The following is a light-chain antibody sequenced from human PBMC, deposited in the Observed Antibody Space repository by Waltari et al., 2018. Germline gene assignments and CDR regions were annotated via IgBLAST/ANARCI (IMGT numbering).Light chain of an antibody. CDR1: QSVSSSY. J-gene: IGKJ2*01. Sequence: ENVLTQSPGTLSLSPGKGATLSCMASQSVSSSYLAWYQQKPGQAPRVLIYGSSSRATGIPDRFSGSGSGTDFTLTISRLEPEDFAVYYCQQYGSSLYTFGQGTKLEI. CDR3: QQYGSSLYT. CDR2: GSS. V-gene: IGKV3-20*01.